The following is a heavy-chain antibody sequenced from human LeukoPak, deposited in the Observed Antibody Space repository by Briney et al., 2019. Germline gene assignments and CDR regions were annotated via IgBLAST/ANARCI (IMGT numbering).Heavy chain of an antibody. V-gene: IGHV3-74*01. Sequence: GGSLRLSCAASGFTFSSYWMHWVRQAPGKGLVWFSRINSDGRSTSSADSVKGRFTISRDNAKNTLYLQMNSLRTEDTAVYYCARDQLYCSGGICYFDYWGQGTLVTVSS. CDR3: ARDQLYCSGGICYFDY. CDR2: INSDGRST. CDR1: GFTFSSYW. J-gene: IGHJ4*02. D-gene: IGHD2-15*01.